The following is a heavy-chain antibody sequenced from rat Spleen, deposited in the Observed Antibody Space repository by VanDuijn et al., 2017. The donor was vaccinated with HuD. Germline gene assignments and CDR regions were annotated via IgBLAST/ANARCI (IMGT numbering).Heavy chain of an antibody. V-gene: IGHV5-7*01. CDR2: ISFDGSDT. CDR3: ARHGMGYWYFDF. CDR1: GFTFSDYN. D-gene: IGHD1-12*02. Sequence: EVQLVESGGGLVQPGRSLKLSCAASGFTFSDYNMAWVRQAPKKGLEWVATISFDGSDTYYRDSVKGRFTISRDNAKSTLYLQMDSLRSEDTATYYCARHGMGYWYFDFWGPGTMVTVSS. J-gene: IGHJ1*01.